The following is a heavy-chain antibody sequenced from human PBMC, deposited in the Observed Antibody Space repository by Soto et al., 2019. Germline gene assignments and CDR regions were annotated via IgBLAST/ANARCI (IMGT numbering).Heavy chain of an antibody. CDR1: GYTFTSYD. CDR3: ARRAETNGWNGFGADKYYFDF. Sequence: ASVKVSCKASGYTFTSYDIYWVRQATGQGLEGMGWMNPNTGSSGYAQKFQGRVTMTSDTSISTAHMELSSLRSEDTAVYYCARRAETNGWNGFGADKYYFDFWGQGTLVTVSS. CDR2: MNPNTGSS. D-gene: IGHD1-1*01. V-gene: IGHV1-8*01. J-gene: IGHJ4*02.